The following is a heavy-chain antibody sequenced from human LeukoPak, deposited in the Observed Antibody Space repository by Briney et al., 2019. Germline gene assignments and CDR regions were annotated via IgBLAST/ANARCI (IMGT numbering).Heavy chain of an antibody. CDR1: GGSISSSNW. D-gene: IGHD6-13*01. CDR3: ATGRWGSSWYRGFDP. CDR2: IYHSGST. Sequence: SETLSLTCAVSGGSISSSNWWSWVRQPPGKGLEWIGEIYHSGSTNYNPSLKSRVTISVDTSKNQFSLKLSSVTAADTAVYYCATGRWGSSWYRGFDPWGQGTLVTVSS. J-gene: IGHJ5*02. V-gene: IGHV4-4*02.